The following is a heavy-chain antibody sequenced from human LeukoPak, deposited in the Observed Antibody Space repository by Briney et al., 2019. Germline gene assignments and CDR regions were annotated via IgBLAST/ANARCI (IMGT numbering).Heavy chain of an antibody. CDR3: ATHLRLGELLFDY. D-gene: IGHD3-10*01. CDR2: FDPEDGET. CDR1: GYTLTELS. J-gene: IGHJ4*02. Sequence: GASVKASCKVSGYTLTELSMHWVRQAPGKGLEWMGGFDPEDGETIYAQKFQGRVTMTEDTSTDTAYMELSSLRSEDTAVYYCATHLRLGELLFDYWGQGTLVTVSS. V-gene: IGHV1-24*01.